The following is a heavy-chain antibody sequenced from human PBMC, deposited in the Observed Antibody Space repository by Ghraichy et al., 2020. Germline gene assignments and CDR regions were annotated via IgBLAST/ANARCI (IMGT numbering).Heavy chain of an antibody. Sequence: GSLRLSCTVSGGSISSYYWSWIRQPPGKGLEWIGYIYSTGSSNYNSSLKSRVSISVDTSKNEVFLRLSSVTAADTAVYYCARHVPTIIRSSHYYGLDVWGQGTTVTVSS. J-gene: IGHJ6*02. V-gene: IGHV4-59*08. CDR1: GGSISSYY. D-gene: IGHD3-10*01. CDR2: IYSTGSS. CDR3: ARHVPTIIRSSHYYGLDV.